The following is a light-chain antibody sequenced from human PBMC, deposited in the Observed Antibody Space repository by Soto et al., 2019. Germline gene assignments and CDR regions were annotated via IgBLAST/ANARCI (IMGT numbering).Light chain of an antibody. CDR2: GAS. Sequence: EIVLTQSQGTLSLSPGERAPLSCRATQTVFSNYIGWYQQRPGQAPRRLIFGASIRATGIPDRFSGRGSGADFTPTISRLEPEDFAVYYCQQYGSSPWTFGQGTKVDIK. CDR3: QQYGSSPWT. CDR1: QTVFSNY. V-gene: IGKV3-20*01. J-gene: IGKJ1*01.